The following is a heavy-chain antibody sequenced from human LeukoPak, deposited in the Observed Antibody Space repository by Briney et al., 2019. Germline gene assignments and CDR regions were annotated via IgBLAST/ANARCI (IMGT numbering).Heavy chain of an antibody. CDR3: AKEGDSSGWYFDY. CDR1: GFTFSSYG. CDR2: IWYGGSNK. D-gene: IGHD6-19*01. J-gene: IGHJ4*02. V-gene: IGHV3-30*18. Sequence: GRSLRLSCAASGFTFSSYGMHWVRQAPGKGLEWVAVIWYGGSNKYYADSVKGRFTISRDNSKNTLYLQMNSLRAEDTAVYYCAKEGDSSGWYFDYWGQGTLVTVSS.